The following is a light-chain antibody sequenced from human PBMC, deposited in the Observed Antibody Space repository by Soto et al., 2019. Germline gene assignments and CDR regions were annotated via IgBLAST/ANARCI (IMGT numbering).Light chain of an antibody. CDR2: KVS. V-gene: IGKV2-30*01. J-gene: IGKJ2*01. CDR3: MQGKHWPPYT. Sequence: DVVMTQSPLSLPVTLGQPASISCRSSQSLAYSDGNTYLNWFQQRPGQSPRRLIYKVSNRDSGVPDRFSGSGAGTDFTLKISMVEAEDVGVYYCMQGKHWPPYTFGQGTKLEIK. CDR1: QSLAYSDGNTY.